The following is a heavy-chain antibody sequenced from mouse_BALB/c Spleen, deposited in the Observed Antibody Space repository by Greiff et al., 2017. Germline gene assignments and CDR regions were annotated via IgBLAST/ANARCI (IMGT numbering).Heavy chain of an antibody. CDR1: GFTFSSYA. CDR3: ARATMIKAMGY. V-gene: IGHV5-6-5*01. D-gene: IGHD2-4*01. CDR2: ISSGGST. J-gene: IGHJ4*01. Sequence: DVQLVESGGGLVKPGGSLKLSCAASGFTFSSYAMSWVSQTPEQRLEWVASISSGGSTYYPDSVKGRFTISRDNARNILYLQMSSLRSGDTAMYYCARATMIKAMGYWGQGTSGTVSS.